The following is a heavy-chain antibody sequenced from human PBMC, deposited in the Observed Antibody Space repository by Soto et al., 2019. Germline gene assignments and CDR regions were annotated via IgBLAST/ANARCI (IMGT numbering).Heavy chain of an antibody. V-gene: IGHV3-74*01. CDR3: ARDGYIGFDY. D-gene: IGHD5-12*01. CDR1: GFTFSNYL. Sequence: PGGSLRLSCAASGFTFSNYLMHRVRQGPGKGLVWVSRIDSDGSDTIYADSVKGRFTISRDNAKNTLFLQMHSLRAEDMGVYYCARDGYIGFDYWGQGTLVTVSS. J-gene: IGHJ4*02. CDR2: IDSDGSDT.